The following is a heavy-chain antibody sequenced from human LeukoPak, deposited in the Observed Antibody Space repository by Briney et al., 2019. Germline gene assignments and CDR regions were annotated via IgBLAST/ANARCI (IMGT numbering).Heavy chain of an antibody. CDR1: GYTFTGYY. V-gene: IGHV1-2*02. Sequence: ASVKVSCKASGYTFTGYYMHWVRQAPGQGLEWMGWINPNSGGTNYAQKFQGRVTMTRDTSTSTAYMELSRLRSDDTAVYYCARAGYYYDSSGYYYYYYMDVWGKGTKVTVSS. CDR3: ARAGYYYDSSGYYYYYYMDV. CDR2: INPNSGGT. D-gene: IGHD3-22*01. J-gene: IGHJ6*03.